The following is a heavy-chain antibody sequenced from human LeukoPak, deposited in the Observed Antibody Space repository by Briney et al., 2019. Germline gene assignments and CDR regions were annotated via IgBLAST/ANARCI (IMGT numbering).Heavy chain of an antibody. Sequence: SETLSLTCAVYGWSFNDYYWNWIRQPPGKGLEWIGEINAGGDTNYNTSLKSRVTISVDTSKKQFSLKLTSMSAADTALYFYTCGKVPAARGYNWFDPWGQGTLVTVSS. D-gene: IGHD2-2*01. CDR3: TCGKVPAARGYNWFDP. V-gene: IGHV4-34*01. CDR1: GWSFNDYY. CDR2: INAGGDT. J-gene: IGHJ5*02.